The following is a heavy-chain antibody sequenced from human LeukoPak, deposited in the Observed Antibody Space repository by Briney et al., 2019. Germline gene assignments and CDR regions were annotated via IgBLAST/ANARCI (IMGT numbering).Heavy chain of an antibody. CDR1: GGSISSSSYY. Sequence: PSETLSLTCTVSGGSISSSSYYWGWIRQPPGKGLEWIGSIYYSGSTYYNPSLKSRVTISVDTSKNQFSLKLSSVTAADTAVYYCAREVFLGGPQIDCWGQGTLVTVSS. D-gene: IGHD3-16*01. CDR3: AREVFLGGPQIDC. V-gene: IGHV4-39*07. J-gene: IGHJ4*02. CDR2: IYYSGST.